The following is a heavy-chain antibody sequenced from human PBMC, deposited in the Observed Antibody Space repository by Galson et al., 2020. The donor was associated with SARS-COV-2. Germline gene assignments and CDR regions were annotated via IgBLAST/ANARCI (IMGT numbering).Heavy chain of an antibody. CDR3: ARPRDGYSNGAFDI. V-gene: IGHV5-51*01. Sequence: GESLKISCKASGYNFNNFWLGWVRQVPGKGLEWMGIIYPEDSDTRYSPSFQGQVTMSADKSIKTAYLQWSSLKASDTAMYYCARPRDGYSNGAFDIWGQGTMVTVSS. D-gene: IGHD2-15*01. J-gene: IGHJ3*02. CDR2: IYPEDSDT. CDR1: GYNFNNFW.